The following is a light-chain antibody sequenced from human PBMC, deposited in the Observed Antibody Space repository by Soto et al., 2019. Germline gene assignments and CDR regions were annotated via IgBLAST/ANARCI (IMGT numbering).Light chain of an antibody. CDR3: QHLDSYST. Sequence: DLQLTQSPSFLSASVGDRVTITCRASQGISSYLAWYQQKPGKAPKLLIYAASTLQSGVPSRFSGSGSGTEFTLTISRLQPEDFATYYCQHLDSYSTFGQGTRLEIK. J-gene: IGKJ5*01. CDR2: AAS. CDR1: QGISSY. V-gene: IGKV1-9*01.